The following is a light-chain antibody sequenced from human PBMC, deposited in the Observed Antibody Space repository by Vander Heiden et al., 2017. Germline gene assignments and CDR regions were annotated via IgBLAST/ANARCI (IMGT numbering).Light chain of an antibody. CDR1: QGIGNS. J-gene: IGKJ1*01. V-gene: IGKV1-27*01. Sequence: IQMTQSPSSLSASVGDRVTITCRASQGIGNSLAWYQQKPGKVPELLIYGASTLQSGVPSRFSDNGSGTDFTLTISSLQPEDIATYYCQKDYDNPRAFGQGTKVEI. CDR3: QKDYDNPRA. CDR2: GAS.